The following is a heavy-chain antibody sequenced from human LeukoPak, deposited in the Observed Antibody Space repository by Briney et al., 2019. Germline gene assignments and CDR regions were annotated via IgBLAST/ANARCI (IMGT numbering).Heavy chain of an antibody. CDR3: ARIGYSSSSFDY. Sequence: PGGSLRLSCAASGFSFSNYWMSWVRQAPGKGLEWVANIKQDGSVKYYVDSLKGRFTISRDNTKNSVYLHMNSLRAEDTAVYYCARIGYSSSSFDYWGQGTLVTVSS. CDR2: IKQDGSVK. CDR1: GFSFSNYW. V-gene: IGHV3-7*01. D-gene: IGHD6-6*01. J-gene: IGHJ4*02.